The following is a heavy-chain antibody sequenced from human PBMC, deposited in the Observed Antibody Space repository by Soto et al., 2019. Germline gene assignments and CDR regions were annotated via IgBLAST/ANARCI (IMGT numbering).Heavy chain of an antibody. CDR3: VGGQYYFDY. V-gene: IGHV3-30*03. J-gene: IGHJ4*02. Sequence: VQLVESGGGVVQPGRSLRLSFAASGFPFTSYGMHWVREGQDKGLEWVAIISYDGSDKYYADSVKGRFTISRDNSKNTLYLQMNSLRPEDTALYYCVGGQYYFDYRGQGTLVIVSS. CDR1: GFPFTSYG. CDR2: ISYDGSDK. D-gene: IGHD3-10*01.